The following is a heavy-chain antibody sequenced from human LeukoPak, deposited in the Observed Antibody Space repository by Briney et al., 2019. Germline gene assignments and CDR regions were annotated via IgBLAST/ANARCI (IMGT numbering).Heavy chain of an antibody. CDR3: ATTTPITMVRGVIIGPFDY. V-gene: IGHV1-24*01. CDR1: GYTLTELS. J-gene: IGHJ4*02. CDR2: FDPEDGET. D-gene: IGHD3-10*01. Sequence: VASVKVSCKVSGYTLTELSMHWVRQAPGKGLERMGGFDPEDGETIYAQKFQGRVTMTEDTSTDTAYMELSSLRSEDTAVYYCATTTPITMVRGVIIGPFDYWGQGTLVTVSS.